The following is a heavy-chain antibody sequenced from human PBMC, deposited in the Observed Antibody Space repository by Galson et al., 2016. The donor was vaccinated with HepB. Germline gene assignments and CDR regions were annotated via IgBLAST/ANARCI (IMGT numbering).Heavy chain of an antibody. CDR2: IKQDGSEK. D-gene: IGHD3-16*02. V-gene: IGHV3-7*01. J-gene: IGHJ4*02. Sequence: SLRLSCAVSGFTLNSYWMSWVRQAPGKGLEWVANIKQDGSEKYYVDSVKGRFTISRGNAKKSLHLQMNSLRAEDTAVYYGARGDYDYMWGSHRFNYFDYGGQGTLVTVSS. CDR3: ARGDYDYMWGSHRFNYFDY. CDR1: GFTLNSYW.